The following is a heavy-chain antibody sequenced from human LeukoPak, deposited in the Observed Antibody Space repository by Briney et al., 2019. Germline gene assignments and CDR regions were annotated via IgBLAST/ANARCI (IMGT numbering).Heavy chain of an antibody. J-gene: IGHJ4*02. CDR2: INTDGSST. CDR3: AKQVVIIHFDY. CDR1: GFTFSSYA. V-gene: IGHV3-23*01. Sequence: GGSLRLSCAASGFTFSSYAMSWVRQAPGKGLVWVSRINTDGSSTSYADSVKGRFTISRDNSKNTLYLQMNSLRAEDTAVYYCAKQVVIIHFDYWGQGTLVTVSS. D-gene: IGHD3-22*01.